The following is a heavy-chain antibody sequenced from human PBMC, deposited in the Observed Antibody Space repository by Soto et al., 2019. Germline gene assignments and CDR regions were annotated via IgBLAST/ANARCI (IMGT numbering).Heavy chain of an antibody. J-gene: IGHJ6*02. V-gene: IGHV5-51*01. CDR1: GHSFTRYW. CDR2: IHPGDSDT. D-gene: IGHD2-15*01. CDR3: ARAYSGRLPRRADYYFAMDV. Sequence: PGESLMISCKGSGHSFTRYWIGWVRQMSGQGLEWMGIIHPGDSDTRYSPPFQGQVTISADKSISTAYLQWSSLRAEDTAVYYCARAYSGRLPRRADYYFAMDVWGQGTTVTVSS.